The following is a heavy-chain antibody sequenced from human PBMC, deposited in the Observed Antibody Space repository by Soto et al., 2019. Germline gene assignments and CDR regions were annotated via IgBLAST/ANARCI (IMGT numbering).Heavy chain of an antibody. Sequence: GGSLRLSCAASGFTFSSYGMHWVRQAPGKGLEWVAVISYDGSNKYYADSVKGRFTISRDNSKNTLYLQMNSLRAEDTAVYYCARAYCSGGSCYLSYYMDVWGKGTTVTVSS. CDR2: ISYDGSNK. V-gene: IGHV3-30*03. CDR3: ARAYCSGGSCYLSYYMDV. CDR1: GFTFSSYG. J-gene: IGHJ6*03. D-gene: IGHD2-15*01.